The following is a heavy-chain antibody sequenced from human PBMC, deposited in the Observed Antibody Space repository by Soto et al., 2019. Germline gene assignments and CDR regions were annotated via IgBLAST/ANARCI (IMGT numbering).Heavy chain of an antibody. V-gene: IGHV3-48*02. CDR3: ARDELYARIGDFDY. CDR2: ISSSSSTI. Sequence: GGSQRLSCAASGVNFGDYRMTWVRQAPGKGLEWISYISSSSSTICYADSVKGRFTISRDNAKNSLYLQINSLRDEDTAVYFCARDELYARIGDFDYWGHGTLVTVSS. D-gene: IGHD1-7*01. J-gene: IGHJ4*01. CDR1: GVNFGDYR.